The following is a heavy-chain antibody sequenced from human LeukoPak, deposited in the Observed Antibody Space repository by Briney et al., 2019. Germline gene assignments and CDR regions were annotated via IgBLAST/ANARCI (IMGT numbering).Heavy chain of an antibody. V-gene: IGHV4-34*01. Sequence: SETLSLTCAVYGGSFSGYYWSWIRQPPGKGLEWIGEINHSGSTNYNPSLKSRVTISVDTSKNQFSLKLSSVTAADTAVYYCARHDRYYDILTGYYPVGDWFDPWGQGTLVTVSS. CDR1: GGSFSGYY. CDR3: ARHDRYYDILTGYYPVGDWFDP. CDR2: INHSGST. J-gene: IGHJ5*02. D-gene: IGHD3-9*01.